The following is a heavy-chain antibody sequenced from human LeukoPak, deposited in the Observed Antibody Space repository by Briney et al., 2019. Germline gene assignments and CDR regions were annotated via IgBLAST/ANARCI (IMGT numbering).Heavy chain of an antibody. J-gene: IGHJ6*02. V-gene: IGHV3-23*01. CDR2: ISNSGGST. CDR3: AKVLQYHYYDMDV. CDR1: GFTFSSYA. D-gene: IGHD5-24*01. Sequence: GGSLRLSCAASGFTFSSYAMSWVRQAPGKGLEWVSVISNSGGSTYYADSVKGRFTISRDKSKKTMYLQMNSLRAEDTAVYSCAKVLQYHYYDMDVWGQGTTVTVSS.